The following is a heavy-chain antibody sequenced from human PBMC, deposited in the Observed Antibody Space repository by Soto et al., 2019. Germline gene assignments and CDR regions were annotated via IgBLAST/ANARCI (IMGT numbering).Heavy chain of an antibody. Sequence: PGGSLRLSCAASGFTFSSYGMHWVRQAPSKGLEWVAVIWYDGSNKYYADSVKGRFTISRDNSKNKLYLQMNSLRAEDTAVYYCAGDESGSYYRKERPFDYWGQGTLVTSPQ. CDR1: GFTFSSYG. D-gene: IGHD1-26*01. V-gene: IGHV3-33*01. CDR2: IWYDGSNK. CDR3: AGDESGSYYRKERPFDY. J-gene: IGHJ4*02.